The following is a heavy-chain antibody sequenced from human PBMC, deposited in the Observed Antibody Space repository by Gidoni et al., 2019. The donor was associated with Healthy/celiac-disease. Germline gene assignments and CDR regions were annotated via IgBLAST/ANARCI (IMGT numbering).Heavy chain of an antibody. D-gene: IGHD4-4*01. CDR1: GGSFSGYY. J-gene: IGHJ4*02. Sequence: QVQLQQWGAGLLKPSETLSLTCAVYGGSFSGYYWSWIRQPPGKGLEWIGEINHSGSTNYNPSLKSRVTISVDTSKNQFSLKLSSVTAADTAVYYCARGETTVTDFFDYWGQGTLVTVSS. V-gene: IGHV4-34*01. CDR3: ARGETTVTDFFDY. CDR2: INHSGST.